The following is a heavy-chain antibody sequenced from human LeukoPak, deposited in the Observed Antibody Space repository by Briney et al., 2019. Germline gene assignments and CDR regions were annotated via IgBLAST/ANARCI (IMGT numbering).Heavy chain of an antibody. CDR1: GGTFSSYA. V-gene: IGHV1-69*13. CDR2: IIPIFGTA. J-gene: IGHJ6*02. CDR3: ARDDGVVVGSNYYYYGMDV. D-gene: IGHD2-21*01. Sequence: SVKVSCKASGGTFSSYAISWVRQAPGQGLEWMGGIIPIFGTANYAQKFQGRVTITADESTSTAYMELSSLRSEDTAVYYCARDDGVVVGSNYYYYGMDVWGQGTTVTASS.